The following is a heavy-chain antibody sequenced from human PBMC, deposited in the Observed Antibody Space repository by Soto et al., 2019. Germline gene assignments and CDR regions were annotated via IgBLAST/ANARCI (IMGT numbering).Heavy chain of an antibody. CDR1: GGSISSGGYY. D-gene: IGHD4-17*01. CDR2: IYYSGST. V-gene: IGHV4-31*03. Sequence: QVQLQESGPGLVKPSQTLSLTCTVSGGSISSGGYYWSWIRQHPGKGLEWIGYIYYSGSTYYNPSFKGRVTKSVDTSKSQFSLKLISVPAADTAVYYCARSPEATVTAFDYWGPGTLVTVSS. J-gene: IGHJ4*02. CDR3: ARSPEATVTAFDY.